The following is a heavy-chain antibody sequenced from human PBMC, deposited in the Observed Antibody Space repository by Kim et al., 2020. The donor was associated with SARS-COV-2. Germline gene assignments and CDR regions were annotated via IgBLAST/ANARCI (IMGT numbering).Heavy chain of an antibody. CDR3: AKGTGPLFYYY. V-gene: IGHV3-48*01. D-gene: IGHD3-10*01. Sequence: GGSLRLSCAASGFTFSSYSMNWARQAPGKGLEWVAYIANNRSTIYYADSVKGRFTISRDNAKNSLHLQMNSLRAEDTAVYYCAKGTGPLFYYY. CDR2: IANNRSTI. J-gene: IGHJ6*01. CDR1: GFTFSSYS.